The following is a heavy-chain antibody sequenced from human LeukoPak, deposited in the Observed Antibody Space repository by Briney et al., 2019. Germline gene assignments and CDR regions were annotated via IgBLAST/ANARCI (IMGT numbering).Heavy chain of an antibody. D-gene: IGHD6-13*01. Sequence: ASVNVSCKASGYTFTSYDINWGRQATGQGLEWMGWMNPNSGNTGYAQKFQGRVSMTSNTSISTAYMELSSLRSEDTAVYYCTRGLRGVQQRLRAIDDWGQGTLVTVSS. J-gene: IGHJ4*02. V-gene: IGHV1-8*01. CDR3: TRGLRGVQQRLRAIDD. CDR1: GYTFTSYD. CDR2: MNPNSGNT.